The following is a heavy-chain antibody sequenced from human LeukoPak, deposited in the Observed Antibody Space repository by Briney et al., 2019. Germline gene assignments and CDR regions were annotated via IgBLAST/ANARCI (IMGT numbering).Heavy chain of an antibody. CDR1: GFTFSSYW. J-gene: IGHJ5*02. D-gene: IGHD6-13*01. CDR2: IRNDGSND. Sequence: GGSLRLSCAASGFTFSSYWMHWVRQAPGKGLEWVAFIRNDGSNDYYPDSVKGRFTISRDNSRNTLYLQMNSLRAEDTAFYYCAKGGSSSHNWFDPWGQGTRVTVSS. CDR3: AKGGSSSHNWFDP. V-gene: IGHV3-30*02.